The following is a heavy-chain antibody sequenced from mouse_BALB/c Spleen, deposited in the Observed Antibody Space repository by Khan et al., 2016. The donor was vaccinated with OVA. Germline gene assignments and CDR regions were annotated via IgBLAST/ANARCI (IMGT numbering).Heavy chain of an antibody. V-gene: IGHV1-18*01. CDR3: ARGYYGSTWFAY. D-gene: IGHD1-1*01. CDR2: INPNDGGT. J-gene: IGHJ3*01. CDR1: GYTFTEYT. Sequence: EVQLQQSGPELVKPGASVKISCKTSGYTFTEYTMHWVKQSHGKSLEWIGGINPNDGGTTYNQQFKGKATLTVDKSSSTAYMELRSLTSEDSAVYYCARGYYGSTWFAYWGQGTLVTVSA.